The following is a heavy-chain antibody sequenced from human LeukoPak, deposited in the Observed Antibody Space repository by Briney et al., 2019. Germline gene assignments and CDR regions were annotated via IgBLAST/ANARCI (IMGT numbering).Heavy chain of an antibody. CDR1: GFTFSSYA. Sequence: GGSLRLSCAASGFTFSSYAMHGVRQAPGKGLEWVAVISYDGSNKYYADSVKGRFTISRDNSKNTLYLQMNSLRAEDTAVYYCAREGYSYGNFDYWGQGTLVTVSS. CDR3: AREGYSYGNFDY. J-gene: IGHJ4*02. CDR2: ISYDGSNK. V-gene: IGHV3-30*01. D-gene: IGHD5-18*01.